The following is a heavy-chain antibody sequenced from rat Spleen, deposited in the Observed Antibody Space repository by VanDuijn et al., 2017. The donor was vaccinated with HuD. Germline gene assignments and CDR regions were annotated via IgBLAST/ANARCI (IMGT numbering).Heavy chain of an antibody. D-gene: IGHD1-1*01. CDR3: ARHGTINTMVRYYFDY. CDR1: GFTFSNYD. J-gene: IGHJ3*01. V-gene: IGHV5-25*01. CDR2: ISPSSGSI. Sequence: EVQLVESGGGLVQPGRSLRLSCAASGFTFSNYDMAWVRQAPTKGLEWVASISPSSGSIHYRDSVKGRFTVSRDNAKSTVYLQMDSLRSEDTATYYCARHGTINTMVRYYFDYWGQGTLVTVSS.